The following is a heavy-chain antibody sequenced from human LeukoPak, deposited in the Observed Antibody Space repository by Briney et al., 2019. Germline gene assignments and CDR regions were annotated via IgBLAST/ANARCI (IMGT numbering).Heavy chain of an antibody. CDR2: ISGYSGKA. D-gene: IGHD1-26*01. J-gene: IGHJ5*02. CDR3: ARDRLYSGSYSLRWFDP. V-gene: IGHV1-18*01. Sequence: GASVKVSCKASGYTFTTYGINWVRQAPGQGLEWMGWISGYSGKANYAQKFQGRVTLTTDTSTSTAYMELRSLRSDDTAVYYCARDRLYSGSYSLRWFDPWGQGTLVTVSS. CDR1: GYTFTTYG.